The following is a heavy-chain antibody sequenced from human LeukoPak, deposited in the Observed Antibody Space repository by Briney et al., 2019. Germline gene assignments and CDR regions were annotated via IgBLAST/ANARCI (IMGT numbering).Heavy chain of an antibody. CDR3: ARSLYSSSWYEYYFDY. D-gene: IGHD6-13*01. V-gene: IGHV1-69*01. CDR1: GGTFSSYA. CDR2: IIPIFGTA. J-gene: IGHJ4*02. Sequence: SVKVSCKASGGTFSSYAISWVRQAPGQGLEWMGGIIPIFGTANYAQKFQGRVTITADESTSTAYMELSSLRSEDTAVYYCARSLYSSSWYEYYFDYWGQGTLVTVSS.